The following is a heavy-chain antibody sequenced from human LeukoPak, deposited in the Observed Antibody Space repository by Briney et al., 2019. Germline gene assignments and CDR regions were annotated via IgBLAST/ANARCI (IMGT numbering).Heavy chain of an antibody. V-gene: IGHV3-7*01. CDR3: ASGWFDP. Sequence: GSLRLSCATSGFTFSSYGMHWVRQAPGKGLEWAANIKQDGSEKYYVDSVKGRFTISRDNAKNSLYLQMNSLRAEDTAVYYCASGWFDPWGQGTLVTVSS. J-gene: IGHJ5*02. CDR2: IKQDGSEK. CDR1: GFTFSSYG.